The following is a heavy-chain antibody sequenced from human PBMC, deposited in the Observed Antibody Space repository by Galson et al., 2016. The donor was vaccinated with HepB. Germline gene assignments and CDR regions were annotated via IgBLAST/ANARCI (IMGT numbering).Heavy chain of an antibody. J-gene: IGHJ4*02. D-gene: IGHD3-3*01. Sequence: PALVKPTQTLTLTCTFSGFSLSTSGVGVGWIRQPPGKTLECLALLSWDDDKRYSPSLKGRLTITKDTSKNQVFLTVTNMDPVDTATYFCAHSHTIFGVETTFDYWGQGTLVTVSS. CDR2: LSWDDDK. CDR3: AHSHTIFGVETTFDY. V-gene: IGHV2-5*02. CDR1: GFSLSTSGVG.